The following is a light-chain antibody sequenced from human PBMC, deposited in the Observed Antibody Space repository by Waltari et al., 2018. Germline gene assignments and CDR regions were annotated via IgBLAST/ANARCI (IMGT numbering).Light chain of an antibody. CDR3: QQYGSLPWT. CDR1: ESVTNDY. CDR2: DAS. Sequence: EVVLTQSSGTLSLSPGERATLSCRASESVTNDYLAWYQQNPGQAPRLLIYDASIRATGIPDRFSGSESGTDFTLTITRLEPEDFAVYHCQQYGSLPWTFGQGTMVDMK. V-gene: IGKV3-20*01. J-gene: IGKJ1*01.